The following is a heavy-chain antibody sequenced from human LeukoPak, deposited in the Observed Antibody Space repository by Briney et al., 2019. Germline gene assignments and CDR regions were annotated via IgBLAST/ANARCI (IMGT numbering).Heavy chain of an antibody. D-gene: IGHD6-19*01. CDR1: GFTFSDYY. Sequence: GGSLRLSCAASGFTFSDYYMSWVRQALGKGLEWVGFIRSKAYGGTTEYAASVKGRFTISRDDSKSIAYLQMNSLKTEDTAVYYCTRDYSSGWYGGDFDYWGQGTLVTVSS. V-gene: IGHV3-49*04. CDR3: TRDYSSGWYGGDFDY. CDR2: IRSKAYGGTT. J-gene: IGHJ4*02.